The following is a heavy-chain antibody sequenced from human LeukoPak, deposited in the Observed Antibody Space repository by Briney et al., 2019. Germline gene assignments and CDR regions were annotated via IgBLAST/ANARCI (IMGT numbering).Heavy chain of an antibody. V-gene: IGHV4-61*01. J-gene: IGHJ6*02. Sequence: PSETLSLTCTVSGASVSSDSYYWSWIRQPPGTGLEWIGYIYYSGSTNYNPSLKSRVTISVDTSKNQFSLKLSSVTTADTAVYFCASIEMATIRYYYFGMDVWGQGTTVTVSS. CDR2: IYYSGST. D-gene: IGHD5-24*01. CDR1: GASVSSDSYY. CDR3: ASIEMATIRYYYFGMDV.